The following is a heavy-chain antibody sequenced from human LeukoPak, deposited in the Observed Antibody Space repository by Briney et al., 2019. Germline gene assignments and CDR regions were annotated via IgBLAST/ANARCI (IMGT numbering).Heavy chain of an antibody. Sequence: SVKVSCKPAAGCSSNYGFNWERQAHGQGLECMGGTFTFFGAANYEQRFEGRVTITADESSTTAYMELSSLTSEDTAVYWCARDSKVDYNYRAFDIWGQGTMVTVTS. J-gene: IGHJ3*02. CDR2: TFTFFGAA. CDR1: AGCSSNYG. V-gene: IGHV1-69*01. D-gene: IGHD5-24*01. CDR3: ARDSKVDYNYRAFDI.